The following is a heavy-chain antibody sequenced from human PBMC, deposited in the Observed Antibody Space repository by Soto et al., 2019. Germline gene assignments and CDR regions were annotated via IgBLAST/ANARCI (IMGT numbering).Heavy chain of an antibody. D-gene: IGHD1-1*01. CDR1: GASISGFY. V-gene: IGHV4-4*07. J-gene: IGHJ5*02. Sequence: PSETLSLTCTVSGASISGFYWSWIRKSAGKGLEWIGRIYATGTTDYNPSLKSRVMMSVDTSKKQFSLKLRSVTAADTAVYYCVRDGTKTLRDWFDPWGEGISVTVAS. CDR2: IYATGTT. CDR3: VRDGTKTLRDWFDP.